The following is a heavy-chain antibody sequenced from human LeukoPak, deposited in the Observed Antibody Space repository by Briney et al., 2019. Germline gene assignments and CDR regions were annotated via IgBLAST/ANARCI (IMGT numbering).Heavy chain of an antibody. CDR2: IYYSGST. J-gene: IGHJ6*03. D-gene: IGHD3-10*01. Sequence: SETLSLTCTVSGGSISSSSYYWGWIRQPPGKGLGWIGSIYYSGSTYYNPSLKSRVTISVDTSKNQFSLKLSSVTAADTAVYYCARAGTHYYYYMDVWGKGTTVTVSS. CDR3: ARAGTHYYYYMDV. CDR1: GGSISSSSYY. V-gene: IGHV4-39*07.